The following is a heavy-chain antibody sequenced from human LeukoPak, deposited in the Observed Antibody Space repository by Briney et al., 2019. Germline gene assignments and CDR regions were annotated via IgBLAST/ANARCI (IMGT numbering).Heavy chain of an antibody. D-gene: IGHD2-2*01. V-gene: IGHV3-23*01. CDR2: ISDSGGTT. Sequence: GGSLRLSCVASGFTFRTYDMSWVRQAPGNGLEWVSGISDSGGTTYYVYSVKGRITSSRDNSKNSLYLRINSPKDKDMDLYYSAKSSDGSTSFDQWGQGTLVAASS. CDR1: GFTFRTYD. J-gene: IGHJ4*02. CDR3: AKSSDGSTSFDQ.